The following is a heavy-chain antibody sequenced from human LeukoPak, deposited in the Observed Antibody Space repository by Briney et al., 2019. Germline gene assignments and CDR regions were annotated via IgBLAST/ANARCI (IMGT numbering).Heavy chain of an antibody. D-gene: IGHD1-1*01. V-gene: IGHV4-4*07. CDR3: ARAASGTFTDRSFFDY. J-gene: IGHJ4*02. CDR2: IYTSGSI. CDR1: GGSISSFY. Sequence: TSETLSLTCTVSGGSISSFYWSWIRQSDGKGLEWIGRIYTSGSINYNPSLKSRVTMSVDTSKNQFSLIVTSVTAADTAMYYCARAASGTFTDRSFFDYWGQGTLVTVSS.